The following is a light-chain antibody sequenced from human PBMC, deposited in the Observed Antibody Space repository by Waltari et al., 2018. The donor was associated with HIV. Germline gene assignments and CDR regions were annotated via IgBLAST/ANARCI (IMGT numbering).Light chain of an antibody. CDR2: EDN. CDR3: QSYDSTNPCI. J-gene: IGLJ1*01. V-gene: IGLV6-57*03. Sequence: NFMLTQPHSVSESPGKTVTISCARSSGSIASNHVPWYQQPPGSAPTPVIYEDNQRPSGVPDRFSGSIDSSSNSASLTISELKTEDEADYYCQSYDSTNPCIFGTGTRVTVL. CDR1: SGSIASNH.